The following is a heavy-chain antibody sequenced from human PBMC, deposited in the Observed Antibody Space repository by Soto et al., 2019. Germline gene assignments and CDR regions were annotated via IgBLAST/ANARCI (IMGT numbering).Heavy chain of an antibody. V-gene: IGHV5-51*01. D-gene: IGHD6-13*01. CDR3: ARSPPIAAAGTQYYYYGMDV. CDR1: GYSFTSYW. J-gene: IGHJ6*02. Sequence: GESLKISCEGSGYSFTSYWIGWVRQMPGKGLEWMGIIYPGDSDTRYSPSFQGQVTISADKSISTAYLQWSSLKASDTAMYYCARSPPIAAAGTQYYYYGMDVWGQGTTVTVS. CDR2: IYPGDSDT.